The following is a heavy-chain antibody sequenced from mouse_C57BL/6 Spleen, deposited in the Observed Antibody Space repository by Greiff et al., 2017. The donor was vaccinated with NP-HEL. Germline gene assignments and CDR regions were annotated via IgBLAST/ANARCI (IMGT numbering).Heavy chain of an antibody. D-gene: IGHD1-1*02. Sequence: EVQLQQSGPELVKPGASVKISCKASGYTFTDYYMNWVKQSHGKSLEWIGDINPNNGGTSYNQKFKGKATLTVDKSSSTAYMELRRLTSEDSAVYYCARWCLYAMDYWGQGTLVTVSA. J-gene: IGHJ4*01. CDR1: GYTFTDYY. CDR3: ARWCLYAMDY. CDR2: INPNNGGT. V-gene: IGHV1-26*01.